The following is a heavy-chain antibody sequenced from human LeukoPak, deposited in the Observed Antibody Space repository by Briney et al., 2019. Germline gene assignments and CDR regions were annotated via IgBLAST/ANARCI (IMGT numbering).Heavy chain of an antibody. J-gene: IGHJ4*02. CDR3: AKDLYSGSYPDY. CDR2: IRYDGSNK. Sequence: AGGSLRLSCAASGFTFSSYVMHWVRQAPGKGLEWVAFIRYDGSNKYYADSVKGRFTISRDNSKNTLYLQMNSLRAEDTAVYYCAKDLYSGSYPDYWGQGTLVTVSS. D-gene: IGHD1-26*01. V-gene: IGHV3-30*02. CDR1: GFTFSSYV.